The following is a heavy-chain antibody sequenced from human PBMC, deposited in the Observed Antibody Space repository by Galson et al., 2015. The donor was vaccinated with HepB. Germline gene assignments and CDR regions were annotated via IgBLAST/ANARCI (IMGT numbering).Heavy chain of an antibody. CDR2: IYSGGST. Sequence: SLRLSCAASGFTVSNNYMSWVRQAPGKGLEWVSVIYSGGSTYYADSVRGRFTISRDNSKNTLYLQMNSLRAEDTAVYFCAREEGDDWNDALGYWGQGTLVTVSS. J-gene: IGHJ4*02. CDR1: GFTVSNNY. V-gene: IGHV3-53*01. D-gene: IGHD1-1*01. CDR3: AREEGDDWNDALGY.